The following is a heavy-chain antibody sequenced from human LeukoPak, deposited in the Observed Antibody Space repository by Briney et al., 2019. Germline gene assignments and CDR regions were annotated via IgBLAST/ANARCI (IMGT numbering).Heavy chain of an antibody. Sequence: GGSLRLSCVASGFTFDSYWMAWVRQVPGKGLEWVANIRQGGNENYYADSVEGRFTISRDNARNSLFLQMDSLRVEDTAVYYCARVGSWELQRVFDSWGQGTLVTVSS. CDR1: GFTFDSYW. CDR3: ARVGSWELQRVFDS. J-gene: IGHJ4*02. D-gene: IGHD1-26*01. CDR2: IRQGGNEN. V-gene: IGHV3-7*01.